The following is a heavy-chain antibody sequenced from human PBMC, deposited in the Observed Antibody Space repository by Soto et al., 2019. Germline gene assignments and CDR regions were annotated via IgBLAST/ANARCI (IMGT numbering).Heavy chain of an antibody. CDR2: INPSGGST. D-gene: IGHD3-22*01. CDR3: ARYRRGITMIPGAEGWFDP. CDR1: GYTFTSYY. J-gene: IGHJ5*02. V-gene: IGHV1-46*01. Sequence: QEQLVQSGAEVKKPGASVKVSCKASGYTFTSYYMHWVRQATGQGLEWMGIINPSGGSTTYGQKFQGRHSMTRDTSTSTVYMELRSLRSEDTAVYYCARYRRGITMIPGAEGWFDPWGQGTLVTVSS.